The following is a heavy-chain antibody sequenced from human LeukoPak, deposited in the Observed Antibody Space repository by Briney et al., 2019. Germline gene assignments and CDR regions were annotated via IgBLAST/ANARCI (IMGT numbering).Heavy chain of an antibody. CDR3: ARDRWLRSSPDAFDI. V-gene: IGHV4-4*07. CDR2: IYTSGST. Sequence: SETLSLTCTVSGGSISSYYWSWIRQPAGKGLEWIGRIYTSGSTNYNPSLKSRVTMSVDTSKNQFSLKLSSVTAADTAVYYCARDRWLRSSPDAFDIWGQGTMVTVSS. J-gene: IGHJ3*02. CDR1: GGSISSYY. D-gene: IGHD5-12*01.